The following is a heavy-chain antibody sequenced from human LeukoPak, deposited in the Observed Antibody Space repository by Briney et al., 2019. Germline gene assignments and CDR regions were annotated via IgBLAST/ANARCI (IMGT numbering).Heavy chain of an antibody. V-gene: IGHV4-34*01. J-gene: IGHJ4*02. CDR2: INHSGST. CDR1: GGSFSGYY. CDR3: ARGRQGSQDIVVVPAAIGFDY. Sequence: SETLSLTCAVYGGSFSGYYWSWIRQPPGKGLEWSGEINHSGSTNYNPSLKSRVTISVDTSKNQFSLKLSSVTAADTAVYYCARGRQGSQDIVVVPAAIGFDYWGQGTLVTVSS. D-gene: IGHD2-2*01.